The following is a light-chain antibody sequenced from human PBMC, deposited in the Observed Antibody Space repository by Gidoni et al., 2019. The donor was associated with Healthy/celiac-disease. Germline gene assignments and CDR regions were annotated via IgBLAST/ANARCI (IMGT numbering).Light chain of an antibody. Sequence: QSVLSQPPSASGTPGQRVTISCSKTSSNYVYWYQQFPGTAPKLLIYRNNPRPSGVPGRFSGSKSGTSASLAISGLRSEDEADYYCAAWDDSLSGWVFGGGTKLSVL. J-gene: IGLJ3*02. CDR1: SSNY. CDR3: AAWDDSLSGWV. CDR2: RNN. V-gene: IGLV1-47*01.